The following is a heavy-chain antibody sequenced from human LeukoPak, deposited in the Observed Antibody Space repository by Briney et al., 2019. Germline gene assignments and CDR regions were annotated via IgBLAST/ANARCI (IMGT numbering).Heavy chain of an antibody. D-gene: IGHD3-10*01. J-gene: IGHJ6*03. CDR3: ARRQSYYYGSGSYYKGGNYYYYYMDV. CDR2: ISAYNGNT. Sequence: ASVKVSCKASGYTFTSYGISWVRQAPGQGLEWMGWISAYNGNTNYAQKLQGRVTMTTDTSTSTAYMELRSLRSDDTAVYYCARRQSYYYGSGSYYKGGNYYYYYMDVWGKGTTVTISS. V-gene: IGHV1-18*01. CDR1: GYTFTSYG.